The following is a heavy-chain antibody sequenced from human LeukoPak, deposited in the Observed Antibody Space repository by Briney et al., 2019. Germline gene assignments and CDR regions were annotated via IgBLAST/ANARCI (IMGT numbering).Heavy chain of an antibody. V-gene: IGHV1-18*01. CDR2: ISAYNGDT. D-gene: IGHD6-19*01. CDR1: GYTFTSYG. J-gene: IGHJ6*02. CDR3: ALGLVPHYYYYYGMDV. Sequence: GASVTVSYKASGYTFTSYGISWVRQAPGQGLEWMGWISAYNGDTNYAQKLQGRVTMTTDTSTSTAYMELRSLRSDDTAVYYCALGLVPHYYYYYGMDVWGQGTTVTVSS.